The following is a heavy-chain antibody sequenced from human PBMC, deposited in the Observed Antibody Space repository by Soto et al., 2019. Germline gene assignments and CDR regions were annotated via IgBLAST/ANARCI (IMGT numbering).Heavy chain of an antibody. CDR1: GGSISSSSYY. Sequence: SETLSLTCTVSGGSISSSSYYWGWIRQPPGKGLEWIGSIYYSGSTYYNPSLKSRVTISVDTSKNQFSLKLSSVTAADTAVYYCAVSYYYDSSGPFDYWGKGTLVTVSS. CDR3: AVSYYYDSSGPFDY. D-gene: IGHD3-22*01. J-gene: IGHJ4*02. V-gene: IGHV4-39*01. CDR2: IYYSGST.